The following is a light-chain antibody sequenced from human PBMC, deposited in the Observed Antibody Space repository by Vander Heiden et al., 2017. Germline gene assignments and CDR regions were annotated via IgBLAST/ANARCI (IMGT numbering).Light chain of an antibody. CDR1: QSVSSSY. Sequence: IALTQPPCTLPLSPGEGASLSCRASQSVSSSYLAWYQQKPGQAPRLLIYGASSRAIGIPDRFSGSGSGTDFTLTISSLEPEDFAVYYCQQYGSSPITFGGGTKVEIK. CDR3: QQYGSSPIT. CDR2: GAS. J-gene: IGKJ4*01. V-gene: IGKV3-20*01.